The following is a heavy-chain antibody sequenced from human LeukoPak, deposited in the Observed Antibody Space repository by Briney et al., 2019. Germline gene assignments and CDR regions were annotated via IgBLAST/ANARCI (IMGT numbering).Heavy chain of an antibody. CDR2: IKTDGSST. J-gene: IGHJ4*02. D-gene: IGHD6-19*01. CDR3: ARERSSGWSDY. CDR1: GFAFSSYW. V-gene: IGHV3-74*01. Sequence: GGSLRLSCAASGFAFSSYWMDWVRQAPGKGLVWVSRIKTDGSSTSYADSVKGRFTISRDNAKNTLYMQMNSLRAEDTAVYYCARERSSGWSDYWGQGTLVTVSS.